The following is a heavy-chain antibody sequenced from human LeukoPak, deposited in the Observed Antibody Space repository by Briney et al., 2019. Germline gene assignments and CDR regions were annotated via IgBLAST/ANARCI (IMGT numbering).Heavy chain of an antibody. V-gene: IGHV1-69*01. CDR3: ARDGYCSSTSCYAWFDP. CDR2: IIPIFGTA. CDR1: GGAFSSYA. D-gene: IGHD2-2*03. J-gene: IGHJ5*02. Sequence: SVKVSCKASGGAFSSYAISWVRQAPGQGLEWMGGIIPIFGTANYAQKFQGSVTITADESTSTAYMELSSLRSEDTAVYYCARDGYCSSTSCYAWFDPWGQGTLVTVSS.